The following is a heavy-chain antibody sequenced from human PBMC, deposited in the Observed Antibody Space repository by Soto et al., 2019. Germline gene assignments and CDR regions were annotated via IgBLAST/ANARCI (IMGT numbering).Heavy chain of an antibody. V-gene: IGHV3-23*01. CDR1: GFTFSSYA. J-gene: IGHJ4*02. CDR3: AEPPRGIQADY. Sequence: GGSLRLSCAASGFTFSSYAMSWVRQAPGKGLEWVSAISGSGGSTCYADSVKGRFTISRDNSKNTLYLQMNSLRAEDTAVYYCAEPPRGIQADYWGQGTLVTVSS. D-gene: IGHD3-10*01. CDR2: ISGSGGST.